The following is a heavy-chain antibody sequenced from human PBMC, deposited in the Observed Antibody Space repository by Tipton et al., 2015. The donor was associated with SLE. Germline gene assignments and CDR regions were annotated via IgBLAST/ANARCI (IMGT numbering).Heavy chain of an antibody. Sequence: QSGAEVKKPGASVKVSCKASGYTFTSYYMHWVRRAPGQGLEWMGIINPSGGSTSYAQKFQGRVTMTRDTSTSTVYMELISLRSGDAAVYYCARGDRTHDAFDIWGQGTMVTVSS. J-gene: IGHJ3*02. V-gene: IGHV1-46*01. CDR3: ARGDRTHDAFDI. CDR1: GYTFTSYY. CDR2: INPSGGST.